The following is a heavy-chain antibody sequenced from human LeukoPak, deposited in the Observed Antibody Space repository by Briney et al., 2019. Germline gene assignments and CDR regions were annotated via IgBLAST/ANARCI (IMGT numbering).Heavy chain of an antibody. CDR2: IYYSGST. D-gene: IGHD1-7*01. V-gene: IGHV4-39*01. J-gene: IGHJ4*02. CDR3: ARGSRYSWNYICNY. Sequence: PSETLSLTCTVSGGSISSSSYYWGWIRQPPGKGREWIGSIYYSGSTYYNPSLKSRVTISVDTSKNQFSLKLSSVTAADTAVYYCARGSRYSWNYICNYWGQGTLVTVSS. CDR1: GGSISSSSYY.